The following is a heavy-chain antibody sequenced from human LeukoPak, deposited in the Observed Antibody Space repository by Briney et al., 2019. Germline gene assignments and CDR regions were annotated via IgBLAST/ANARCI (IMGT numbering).Heavy chain of an antibody. D-gene: IGHD2-15*01. V-gene: IGHV3-21*01. Sequence: YTDSVKGRFTISRDDANNSLYLQMNSLSAEDTAIYYCARQPQVAHFDYWGQGTLVSVSS. J-gene: IGHJ4*02. CDR3: ARQPQVAHFDY.